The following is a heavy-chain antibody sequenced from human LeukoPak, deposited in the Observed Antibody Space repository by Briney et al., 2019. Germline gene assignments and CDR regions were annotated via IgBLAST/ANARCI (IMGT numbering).Heavy chain of an antibody. Sequence: PGGSLRLSCAASGFTVSSNYMSWVRQAPGKGLEWVSVIYTGGSTYYADSVKGRFTISRDNSKNTLYLQMNSLRAEDTAVYYCAKDGSRVDYYGSGSPGWYFDYWGQGTLVTVSS. V-gene: IGHV3-53*01. CDR1: GFTVSSNY. J-gene: IGHJ4*02. CDR3: AKDGSRVDYYGSGSPGWYFDY. D-gene: IGHD3-10*01. CDR2: IYTGGST.